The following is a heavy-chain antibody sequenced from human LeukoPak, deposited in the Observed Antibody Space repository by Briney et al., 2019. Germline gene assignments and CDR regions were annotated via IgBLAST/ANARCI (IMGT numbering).Heavy chain of an antibody. J-gene: IGHJ4*02. V-gene: IGHV4-39*01. CDR2: ISYSGST. D-gene: IGHD1-20*01. CDR1: GGSIGSTTYY. CDR3: ARRITGTTSDSYDY. Sequence: SETLSLTCTVSGGSIGSTTYYWGWTRRSPGKGLMWVGSISYSGSTYYNPSLKSRVSISVDTSKNQFYLKVIAVTAADTAVYYCARRITGTTSDSYDYWGQGTLVTVSS.